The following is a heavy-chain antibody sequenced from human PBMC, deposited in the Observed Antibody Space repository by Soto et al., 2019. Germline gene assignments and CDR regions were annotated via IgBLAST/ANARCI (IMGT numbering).Heavy chain of an antibody. V-gene: IGHV4-39*01. CDR2: IYYSGST. CDR1: GGSISSSSYY. CDR3: ARQEITMVRAFNWFDP. J-gene: IGHJ5*02. Sequence: QLQLQESGPGLVKPSETLSLTCTVSGGSISSSSYYWGWIRQPPGKGLEWIGSIYYSGSTYYNPSLKSRVTISVDTSKSQFSLKLTSVTAADTAVYYCARQEITMVRAFNWFDPWGQGTLVTVSS. D-gene: IGHD3-10*01.